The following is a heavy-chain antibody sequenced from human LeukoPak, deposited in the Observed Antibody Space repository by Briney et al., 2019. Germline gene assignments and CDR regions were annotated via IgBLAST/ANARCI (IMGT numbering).Heavy chain of an antibody. CDR1: GDTFSSYA. CDR2: IIPIFGTA. D-gene: IGHD5-12*01. Sequence: GASVKVSCKASGDTFSSYAIGWVLQAPGQGLEWMGRIIPIFGTANYAQKFQGRVTITTDESTSTAYMELSSLRSEDTAVYYCARDTGYPEDYWGQGTLVTVSS. V-gene: IGHV1-69*05. J-gene: IGHJ4*02. CDR3: ARDTGYPEDY.